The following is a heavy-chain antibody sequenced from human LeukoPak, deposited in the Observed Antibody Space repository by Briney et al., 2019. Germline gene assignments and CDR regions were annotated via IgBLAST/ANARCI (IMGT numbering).Heavy chain of an antibody. V-gene: IGHV4-39*01. J-gene: IGHJ4*02. CDR1: RGSISSSSYY. CDR2: IYYSGST. Sequence: PSETLSLTRTVSRGSISSSSYYWGWIRQPPGEGLEWIGSIYYSGSTYYNPSLKSRVTISVDTSKNQFSLKLSSVTAADTAVYYWARLFVYGDPDYWGQGTLVTVSS. D-gene: IGHD4-17*01. CDR3: ARLFVYGDPDY.